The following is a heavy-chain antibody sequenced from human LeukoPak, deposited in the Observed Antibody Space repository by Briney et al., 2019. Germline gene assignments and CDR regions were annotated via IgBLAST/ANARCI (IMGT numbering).Heavy chain of an antibody. CDR3: ASDRPLYDRSGPSV. CDR2: IKQDGSEK. Sequence: GGSLRLSCAASGFTFSSYWMSWVRQAPGKGLEWVANIKQDGSEKYYVDSVKGRFTISRDNAKNSLYLQMNSLRAEDTAVYYCASDRPLYDRSGPSVWGQGTLVTVSS. CDR1: GFTFSSYW. D-gene: IGHD3-22*01. V-gene: IGHV3-7*01. J-gene: IGHJ4*02.